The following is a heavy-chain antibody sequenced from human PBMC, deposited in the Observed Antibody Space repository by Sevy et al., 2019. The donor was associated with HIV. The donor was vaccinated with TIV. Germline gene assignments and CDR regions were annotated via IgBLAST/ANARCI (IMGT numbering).Heavy chain of an antibody. J-gene: IGHJ4*02. Sequence: GGSLRLSCAASGFTFSSYAMSWVRQAPGKGLEWVSAISGSGGSTYYADSVKGRFTISRDNPKNTLYLQMNSLGAEDTAVYYCAKVSYYYDSSGYYHYFDYWGQGTLVTVSS. V-gene: IGHV3-23*01. CDR2: ISGSGGST. CDR1: GFTFSSYA. CDR3: AKVSYYYDSSGYYHYFDY. D-gene: IGHD3-22*01.